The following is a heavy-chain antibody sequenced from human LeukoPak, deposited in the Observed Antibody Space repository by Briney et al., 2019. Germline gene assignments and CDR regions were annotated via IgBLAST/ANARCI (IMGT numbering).Heavy chain of an antibody. CDR2: IYYSGST. J-gene: IGHJ6*02. CDR3: ARGRYSRYGMDV. V-gene: IGHV4-59*01. Sequence: SETLSLTCIVSGGSISTYHWSWIRQPPGKGLEWIGYIYYSGSTNYNPSLKSRVTISGDTSKNQFSLKVSSVTAADTAVYYCARGRYSRYGMDVWGQGTTVTVSS. D-gene: IGHD1-14*01. CDR1: GGSISTYH.